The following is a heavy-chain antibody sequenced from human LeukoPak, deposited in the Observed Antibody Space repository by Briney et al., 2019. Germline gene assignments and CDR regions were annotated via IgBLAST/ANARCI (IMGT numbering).Heavy chain of an antibody. J-gene: IGHJ4*02. D-gene: IGHD5-12*01. Sequence: SETLSLTCNVSGGSIIGYYWSWIRQPPGKGLEWIASIYYTGSTNYNPSLKSRVTVSLDTSKNQFSLKLSSVTAADTAVYYCARSPNSGYDPFDYWGQGTLVTVSS. V-gene: IGHV4-59*08. CDR2: IYYTGST. CDR1: GGSIIGYY. CDR3: ARSPNSGYDPFDY.